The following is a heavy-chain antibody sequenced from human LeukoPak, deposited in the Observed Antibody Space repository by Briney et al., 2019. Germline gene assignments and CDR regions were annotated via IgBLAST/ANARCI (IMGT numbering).Heavy chain of an antibody. CDR3: ARLETGGDFWSASFDY. V-gene: IGHV4-39*01. Sequence: PSETLSLTCTVSGGSISSSSYYWGWIRQPPGKGLEWIGSIYYSGSTYYNPSLKSRVTISVDTSKNQFSLTLSSVTAADTAVYYCARLETGGDFWSASFDYWGQGTLVTVSS. CDR2: IYYSGST. D-gene: IGHD3-3*01. CDR1: GGSISSSSYY. J-gene: IGHJ4*02.